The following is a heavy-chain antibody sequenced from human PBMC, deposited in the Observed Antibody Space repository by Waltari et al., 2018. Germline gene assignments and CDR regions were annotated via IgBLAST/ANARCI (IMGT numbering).Heavy chain of an antibody. D-gene: IGHD2-15*01. CDR2: IYTSGST. Sequence: QVQLQESGPGLVKPSETLSLTCTVPGGSISNYYWTWIRQPAGEGLEYIGRIYTSGSTNYNPSLKNRVTMSIDTRKNQFSLKLTSVTAADTAVYYCARGAGAATWEAFDIWGQGTMVTVSS. CDR3: ARGAGAATWEAFDI. V-gene: IGHV4-4*07. CDR1: GGSISNYY. J-gene: IGHJ3*02.